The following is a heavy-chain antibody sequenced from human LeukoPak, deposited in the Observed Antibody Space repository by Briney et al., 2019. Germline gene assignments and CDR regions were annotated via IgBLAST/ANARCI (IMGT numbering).Heavy chain of an antibody. J-gene: IGHJ6*03. CDR1: GGSFSGYY. Sequence: KPSETLSLTCAVYGGSFSGYYWSWIRQPPGKGLEWIGEINHSGSTNYNPSLKGRVTISVDTSKNQFSLKLSSVTAADTAVYYCARALNHYYYYYYMDVWGKGTTVTVSS. D-gene: IGHD1-14*01. CDR2: INHSGST. CDR3: ARALNHYYYYYYMDV. V-gene: IGHV4-34*01.